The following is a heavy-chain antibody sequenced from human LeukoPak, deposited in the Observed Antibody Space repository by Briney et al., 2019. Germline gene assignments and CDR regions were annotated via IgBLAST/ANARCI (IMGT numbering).Heavy chain of an antibody. CDR3: TSIRYSSGWCLDY. Sequence: PGGSLRLSCSASGFTFGDYAMNWVRQSPGKGLEWLGFIRSKAYGGTAEYAASVKGRFTISKDDSKSIAYLQVNSLKTEDTAMYYCTSIRYSSGWCLDYWGQGTLVTVSS. J-gene: IGHJ4*02. D-gene: IGHD6-19*01. CDR2: IRSKAYGGTA. V-gene: IGHV3-49*04. CDR1: GFTFGDYA.